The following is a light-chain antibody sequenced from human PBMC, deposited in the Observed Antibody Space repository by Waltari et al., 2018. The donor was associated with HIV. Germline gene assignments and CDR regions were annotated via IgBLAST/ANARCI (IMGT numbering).Light chain of an antibody. CDR1: SPDIGAGSD. CDR2: GDT. CDR3: QSYDSSLSAWV. Sequence: QSVLTQPPSVSGAPGQRVTISCTGSSPDIGAGSDATWYQHPPGSAPKLLIYGDTSRPSGVPYRFSGSKSGTSASLAITGLQAEDEADYSCQSYDSSLSAWVFGGGTKLTVL. V-gene: IGLV1-40*01. J-gene: IGLJ3*02.